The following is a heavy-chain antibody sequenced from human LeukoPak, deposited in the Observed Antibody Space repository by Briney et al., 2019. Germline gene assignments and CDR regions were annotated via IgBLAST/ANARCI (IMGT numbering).Heavy chain of an antibody. V-gene: IGHV1-46*01. J-gene: IGHJ4*02. D-gene: IGHD2-21*01. Sequence: ASVKVSCKASGYTFSSYYMHWVRQAPVQGLEWMGIINPSGGSTTYAQKFQGRVTMTRDTSTSTVYMELSSLRSEDTAVYFCARSTRVIPEDYWGQGTLVTVSS. CDR2: INPSGGST. CDR3: ARSTRVIPEDY. CDR1: GYTFSSYY.